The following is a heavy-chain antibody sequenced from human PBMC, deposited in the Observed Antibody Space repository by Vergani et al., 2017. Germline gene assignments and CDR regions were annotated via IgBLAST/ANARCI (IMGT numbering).Heavy chain of an antibody. V-gene: IGHV2-5*04. J-gene: IGHJ6*03. Sequence: QITLKASGPTLVKPTQTLTLTCTFSGFSLNTRGVSVAWIRQPPGKALDWLALIYWNDDQHYSPSLNNRVTITKDTSKHQVVLTMTNMDYVDTGTYYCVYRKTGCGTTGCFYPFYYYYYMDVWGKGTTVTVSS. CDR3: VYRKTGCGTTGCFYPFYYYYYMDV. CDR2: IYWNDDQ. CDR1: GFSLNTRGVS. D-gene: IGHD1-7*01.